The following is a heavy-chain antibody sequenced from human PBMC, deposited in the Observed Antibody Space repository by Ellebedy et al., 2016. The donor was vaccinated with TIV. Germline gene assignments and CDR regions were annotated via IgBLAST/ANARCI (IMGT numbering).Heavy chain of an antibody. J-gene: IGHJ4*02. CDR3: ARLVVRGVIRFHYFDY. CDR2: ISSSGSTI. D-gene: IGHD3-10*01. CDR1: GFTFSDYY. Sequence: GGSLRLSXAASGFTFSDYYMSWIRQAPGKGLEWVSYISSSGSTIYYADSVKGRFTISRDNAKNSLYLQMNSLRAEDTAVYYCARLVVRGVIRFHYFDYWGQGTLVTVSS. V-gene: IGHV3-11*04.